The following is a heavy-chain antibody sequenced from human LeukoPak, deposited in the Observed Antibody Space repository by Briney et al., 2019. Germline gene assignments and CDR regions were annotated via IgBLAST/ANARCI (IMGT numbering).Heavy chain of an antibody. V-gene: IGHV3-23*01. CDR1: SSSSYY. J-gene: IGHJ6*03. CDR3: AKIIGGWNMDV. CDR2: ISGSGGST. D-gene: IGHD2-15*01. Sequence: SSSSYYWGWIRQPPGKGLEWVSAISGSGGSTYYADSVKGRFTISRDNSKNTLYLQMNSLRAEDTAVYYCAKIIGGWNMDVWGKGTTVTVSS.